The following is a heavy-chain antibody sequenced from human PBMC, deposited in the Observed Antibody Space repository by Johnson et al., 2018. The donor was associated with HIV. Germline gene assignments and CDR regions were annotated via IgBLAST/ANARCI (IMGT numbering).Heavy chain of an antibody. CDR3: ARDSGAPGNDAFDI. CDR1: GFTFSSYA. Sequence: VLLVESGGGVVQPGRSLRLSCAASGFTFSSYAIHWVRQAPGKGLQWVAVIGFDGTNKYYADSLKGRFTISRDNSKNTLYLQMNSLRPEDTALYFCARDSGAPGNDAFDIWGQGTMVTISS. J-gene: IGHJ3*02. CDR2: IGFDGTNK. V-gene: IGHV3-30*04. D-gene: IGHD1-26*01.